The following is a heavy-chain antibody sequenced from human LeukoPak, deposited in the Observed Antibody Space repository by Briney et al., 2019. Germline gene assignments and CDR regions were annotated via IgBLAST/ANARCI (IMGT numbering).Heavy chain of an antibody. Sequence: GGSLRLSCAASGFTFSDYYMSWIRQAPGKGLEWVSYISSSGSTIYYADSVKGRFTISRDNAKNSLYLQMNSLRAEDTAVYYCARVDGSGSYFSSYGMDVWGQGTTVSVSS. CDR1: GFTFSDYY. J-gene: IGHJ6*02. D-gene: IGHD3-10*01. CDR3: ARVDGSGSYFSSYGMDV. V-gene: IGHV3-11*01. CDR2: ISSSGSTI.